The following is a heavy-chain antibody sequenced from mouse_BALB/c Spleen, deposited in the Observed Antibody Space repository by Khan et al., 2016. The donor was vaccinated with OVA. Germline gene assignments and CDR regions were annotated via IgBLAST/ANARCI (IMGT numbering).Heavy chain of an antibody. CDR3: ASSLLRDFDY. CDR2: INTETGEP. CDR1: GYTFTDHS. J-gene: IGHJ2*01. D-gene: IGHD1-2*01. Sequence: QIQLVQSGPELKKPGETVKISCKASGYTFTDHSMHWVKQAPGKGLKWMGWINTETGEPTYADDFKGRFAFSLETSASTAYLQINNLKNEDTATYFCASSLLRDFDYWGQGTTLTVSS. V-gene: IGHV9-2-1*01.